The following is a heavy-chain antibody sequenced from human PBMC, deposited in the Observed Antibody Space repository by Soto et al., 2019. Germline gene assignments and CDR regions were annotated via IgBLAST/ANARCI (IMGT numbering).Heavy chain of an antibody. CDR2: ISAYTDTP. CDR3: AHRLNGYFHH. CDR1: GYTFTNFC. J-gene: IGHJ1*01. Sequence: ASVKVSCKASGYTFTNFCVTWVRRAPGQGLEWMGWISAYTDTPNYAQKFQGRVTMTIDTSTSTAYMDLRSLTSDDTATYYCAHRLNGYFHHWGQGTLVTVSS. V-gene: IGHV1-18*01.